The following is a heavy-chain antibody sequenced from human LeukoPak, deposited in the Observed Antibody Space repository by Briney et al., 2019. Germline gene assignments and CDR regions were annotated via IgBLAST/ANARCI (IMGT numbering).Heavy chain of an antibody. CDR3: ATGGVYSGYDFLDY. V-gene: IGHV1-24*01. CDR1: GYTLTELS. D-gene: IGHD5-12*01. Sequence: ASVKVACKVSGYTLTELSMHWVRQAPGKGLEWMGGFDPEDGETIYAQKFQGRVTMTEDTSTDTAYMELSSLRSEDTAVYYCATGGVYSGYDFLDYWGQGTLVTVSS. J-gene: IGHJ4*02. CDR2: FDPEDGET.